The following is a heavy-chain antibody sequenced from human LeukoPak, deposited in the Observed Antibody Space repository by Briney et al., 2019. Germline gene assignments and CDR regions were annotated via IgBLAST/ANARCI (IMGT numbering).Heavy chain of an antibody. CDR3: AKDPQDNRSDWFIRYFDL. D-gene: IGHD3-9*01. CDR2: TSGRGDYT. CDR1: GFTFSNYA. Sequence: PGGSLTLSCAASGFTFSNYAMSWVRQAPGKGLEWVSATSGRGDYTYYADSVKGRFTISRDNSKNTVYLQMSRLRVEDTAVYYCAKDPQDNRSDWFIRYFDLWGQGTLVSVPS. V-gene: IGHV3-23*01. J-gene: IGHJ5*02.